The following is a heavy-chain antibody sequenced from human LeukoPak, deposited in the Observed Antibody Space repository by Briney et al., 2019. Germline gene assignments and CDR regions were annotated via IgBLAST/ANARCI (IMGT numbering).Heavy chain of an antibody. D-gene: IGHD2-2*01. V-gene: IGHV1-18*01. CDR2: ISAYNRYT. Sequence: GASVKVSCKASGYTFTSYGITWVRQAPGQGLEWMGWISAYNRYTNYAQKLQGRVTMTTDTSTSTAYMDLRSLTSDDTAVYYCARAWDCSSTSCYVYFDHWGQGTLVTVSS. CDR1: GYTFTSYG. J-gene: IGHJ4*02. CDR3: ARAWDCSSTSCYVYFDH.